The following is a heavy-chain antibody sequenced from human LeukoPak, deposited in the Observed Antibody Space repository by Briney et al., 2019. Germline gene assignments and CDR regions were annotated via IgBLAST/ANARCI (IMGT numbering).Heavy chain of an antibody. Sequence: GGSLRLSCAASGFTFSSYAMSWVRQAPGKGLEWVSAISGSGGSTYCADSVKGRFTISRDNAKNSLFLQMNSLRAEDTAVYYCASRPYYFDGSGYYYDYWGQETLVTVSS. CDR2: ISGSGGST. CDR3: ASRPYYFDGSGYYYDY. CDR1: GFTFSSYA. V-gene: IGHV3-23*01. J-gene: IGHJ4*02. D-gene: IGHD3-22*01.